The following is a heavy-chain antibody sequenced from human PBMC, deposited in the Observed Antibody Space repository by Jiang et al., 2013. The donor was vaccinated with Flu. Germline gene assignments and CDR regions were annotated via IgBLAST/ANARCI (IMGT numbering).Heavy chain of an antibody. J-gene: IGHJ4*02. CDR2: IYPGDSDT. D-gene: IGHD5-18*01. CDR1: GYTFTSFY. V-gene: IGHV5-51*03. Sequence: GAEVEKSRGESLKISCKGSGYTFTSFYIAWVRQLPGKGLEWMGIIYPGDSDTRYSPSFQGQVTISVDKSTSTAYLQWSSLKASDTAMYYCASPRGYNYGPFDFWGQGTLVTVSS. CDR3: ASPRGYNYGPFDF.